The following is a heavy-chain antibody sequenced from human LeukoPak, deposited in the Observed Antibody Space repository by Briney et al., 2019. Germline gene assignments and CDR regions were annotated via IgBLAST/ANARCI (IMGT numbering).Heavy chain of an antibody. V-gene: IGHV3-7*01. J-gene: IGHJ6*03. CDR3: ARVTAAALTYYYYMDV. D-gene: IGHD6-13*01. CDR1: GFTFSSYW. Sequence: GGSLRLSCAASGFTFSSYWMSWVRQAPGKGLEWVANIKQDGSEKYYVDSVKGRFTISRDNAKNSLYLQMNSLRAEDTAVYYCARVTAAALTYYYYMDVWGKGTTVTVS. CDR2: IKQDGSEK.